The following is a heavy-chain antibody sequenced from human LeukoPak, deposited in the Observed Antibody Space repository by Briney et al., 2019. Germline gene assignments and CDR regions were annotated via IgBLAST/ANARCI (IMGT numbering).Heavy chain of an antibody. V-gene: IGHV3-23*01. Sequence: PGGSLRLSCAASGFTFSSYGMHWVRQAPGKGLEWVSTITSSGGSTYYADSVKGRFTISRDNFKNTLYLQMNSLRAEDTAVYYCASRYTYWGQGTLVTVSS. D-gene: IGHD5-18*01. CDR1: GFTFSSYG. CDR2: ITSSGGST. CDR3: ASRYTY. J-gene: IGHJ4*02.